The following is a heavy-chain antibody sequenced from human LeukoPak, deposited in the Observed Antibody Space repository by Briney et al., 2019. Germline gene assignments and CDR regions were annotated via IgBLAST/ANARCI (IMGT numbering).Heavy chain of an antibody. V-gene: IGHV3-30-3*01. CDR3: ARDPSRGDFWSGYDIPFLDY. D-gene: IGHD3-3*01. Sequence: PGRSLRLSCAASGFTFSSYAMHWVRQAPGKGLEWVAVISYDGSNKYYADSVKGRFTISRDNSKNTLYLQMNSLRAEDTAVYYCARDPSRGDFWSGYDIPFLDYWGQGTLVTVSS. CDR1: GFTFSSYA. J-gene: IGHJ4*02. CDR2: ISYDGSNK.